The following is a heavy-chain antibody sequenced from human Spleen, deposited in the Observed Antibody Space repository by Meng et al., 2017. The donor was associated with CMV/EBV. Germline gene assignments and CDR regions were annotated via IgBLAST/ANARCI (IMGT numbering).Heavy chain of an antibody. J-gene: IGHJ4*02. Sequence: ASVKVSCKASGYTFRDYYIHWVRQAPGQGLEWMGWINPNSAGTNYAQKFQGRVTMTRDTSINTAYMELNSLRFDDTAVYYCARGGRGSGSYLGYWGQGTLVTVSS. D-gene: IGHD2-15*01. V-gene: IGHV1-2*02. CDR3: ARGGRGSGSYLGY. CDR2: INPNSAGT. CDR1: GYTFRDYY.